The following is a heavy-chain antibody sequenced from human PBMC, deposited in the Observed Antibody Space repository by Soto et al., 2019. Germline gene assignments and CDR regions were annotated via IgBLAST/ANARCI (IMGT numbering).Heavy chain of an antibody. CDR1: GYTFTSYG. CDR2: ISAYNGNT. V-gene: IGHV1-18*04. J-gene: IGHJ4*02. D-gene: IGHD3-3*01. CDR3: ARDIGYYDFWSGSSPKPYYFDY. Sequence: PAASVKVSCKASGYTFTSYGISWVRQAPGQGLEWMGWISAYNGNTNYAQKLQGRVTMTTDTSTSTAYMELRSLRSDDTAVYYCARDIGYYDFWSGSSPKPYYFDYWGQGTLVTVSS.